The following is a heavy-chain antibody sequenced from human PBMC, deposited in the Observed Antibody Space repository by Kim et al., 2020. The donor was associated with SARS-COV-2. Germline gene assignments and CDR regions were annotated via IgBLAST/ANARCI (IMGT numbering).Heavy chain of an antibody. D-gene: IGHD6-13*01. CDR2: ISSSGSTI. Sequence: GGSLRLSCAASGFTFSSYEMNWVRQAPGKGLEWVSYISSSGSTIYYADSVKGRFTISRDNAKNSLYLQMNSLRAEDTAVYYCARVEYSSSWDYWGQGTLVTVSS. V-gene: IGHV3-48*03. CDR1: GFTFSSYE. CDR3: ARVEYSSSWDY. J-gene: IGHJ4*02.